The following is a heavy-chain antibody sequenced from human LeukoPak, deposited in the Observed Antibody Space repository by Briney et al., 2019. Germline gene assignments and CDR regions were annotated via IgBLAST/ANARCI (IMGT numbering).Heavy chain of an antibody. V-gene: IGHV1-24*01. CDR1: GYTLTELS. D-gene: IGHD1-26*01. J-gene: IGHJ3*02. Sequence: RASVKVSCKVSGYTLTELSMHWVRQAPGKGLEWMGGFDPEDGETIYAQKFQGRVTMTEDTSTDTAYMELSSLRSEDTAVYYCATDSTAEWELTPNDAFDIWGQGTMVTVSS. CDR2: FDPEDGET. CDR3: ATDSTAEWELTPNDAFDI.